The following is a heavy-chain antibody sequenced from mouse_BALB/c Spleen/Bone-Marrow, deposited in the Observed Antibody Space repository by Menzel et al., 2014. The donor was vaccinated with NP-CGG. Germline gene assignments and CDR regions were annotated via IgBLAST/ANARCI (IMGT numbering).Heavy chain of an antibody. CDR1: GFSLTSYG. CDR2: IWAGGNT. D-gene: IGHD4-1*01. J-gene: IGHJ4*01. Sequence: VQGVESGPGLVAPSQSLSITCTVSGFSLTSYGVHWVRQPPGKGLEWLGVIWAGGNTNYNSALMSRLSISKDSSKSQVFLKMNSLQTDDTAMYYCARALTGNYYAMDYWGQGTSVTVSS. CDR3: ARALTGNYYAMDY. V-gene: IGHV2-9*02.